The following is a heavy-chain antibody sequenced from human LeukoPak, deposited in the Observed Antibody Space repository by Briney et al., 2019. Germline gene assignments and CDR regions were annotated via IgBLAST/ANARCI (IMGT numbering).Heavy chain of an antibody. V-gene: IGHV4-4*02. CDR1: GGSISSSHW. Sequence: PSETLSLTCAVSGGSISSSHWWSWVRQPPGKGLEWIGEIYHSGSTNYNPSLESRVTISVDTSKNQFSLKLSSVTAADTAMYYCAREGWQWLVHAFDIWGQGTMVTVSS. D-gene: IGHD6-19*01. CDR3: AREGWQWLVHAFDI. J-gene: IGHJ3*02. CDR2: IYHSGST.